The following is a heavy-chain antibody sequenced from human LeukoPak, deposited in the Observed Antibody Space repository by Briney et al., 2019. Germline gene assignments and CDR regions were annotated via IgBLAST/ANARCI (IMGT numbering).Heavy chain of an antibody. CDR3: AKVAATGYSSSWGFDY. D-gene: IGHD6-13*01. J-gene: IGHJ4*02. V-gene: IGHV3-23*01. CDR1: GFTFSSYA. CDR2: ISGSGGST. Sequence: QPGGSLRLSCAASGFTFSSYAMSWVRQAPGKGLEWVSAISGSGGSTYYADSVKGRFTISRDNSKNTLYLQMNSLRAEDTAVYYCAKVAATGYSSSWGFDYWGQGTLVTVSS.